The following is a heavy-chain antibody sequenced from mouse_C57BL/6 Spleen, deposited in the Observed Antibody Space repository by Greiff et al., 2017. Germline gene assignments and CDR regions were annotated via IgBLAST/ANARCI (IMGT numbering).Heavy chain of an antibody. CDR3: ARPYYGSSHWYFDD. Sequence: QVQLQQPGAELVKPGASVKLSCKASGYTFTSYWMQWVKQRPGQGLEWIGEIDPSVSYTKYNQKFKGKATLTVDTSSSTAYMQVSSLTSEDSAVYYCARPYYGSSHWYFDDWGTGTTVTVSS. V-gene: IGHV1-50*01. D-gene: IGHD1-1*01. CDR1: GYTFTSYW. J-gene: IGHJ1*03. CDR2: IDPSVSYT.